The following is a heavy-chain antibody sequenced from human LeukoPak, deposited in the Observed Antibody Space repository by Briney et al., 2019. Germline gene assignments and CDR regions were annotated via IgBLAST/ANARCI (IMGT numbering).Heavy chain of an antibody. D-gene: IGHD6-13*01. J-gene: IGHJ4*02. CDR1: GGTFSSYA. V-gene: IGHV1-69*05. CDR3: TTDLTRYSSSWYYFDY. CDR2: IIPIFGTA. Sequence: SVKVSCKASGGTFSSYAISWVRQAPGQGREWMGGIIPIFGTANYAQKFQGRVTITTDESTSTAYMELSSLRSEDTAVYYCTTDLTRYSSSWYYFDYWGQGTLVTVSS.